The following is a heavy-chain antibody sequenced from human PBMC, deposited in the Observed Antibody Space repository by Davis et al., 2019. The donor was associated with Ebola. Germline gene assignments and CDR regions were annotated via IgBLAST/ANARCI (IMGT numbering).Heavy chain of an antibody. D-gene: IGHD2-2*01. CDR2: VYFDGSYK. Sequence: GESLKISCAASGFTFSSYGMHWVRQAPGKGLEWVAVVYFDGSYKYYGDSVKGRFTIPRDNSNNTLYLQMNSLRADDTAVYYCARDSGLVVVPSAPAPLDHWGQGTLVTVSS. J-gene: IGHJ4*02. CDR3: ARDSGLVVVPSAPAPLDH. CDR1: GFTFSSYG. V-gene: IGHV3-33*01.